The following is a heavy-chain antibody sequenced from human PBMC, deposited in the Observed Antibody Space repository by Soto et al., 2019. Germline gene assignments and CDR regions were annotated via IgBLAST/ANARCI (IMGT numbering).Heavy chain of an antibody. D-gene: IGHD3-22*01. CDR3: AGDITYYYDSSGYPRTFNY. J-gene: IGHJ4*02. V-gene: IGHV1-46*01. CDR2: INPSGGST. CDR1: GYSFTSYY. Sequence: ASVKVSCKASGYSFTSYYIHWVRQAPGQGLEWMGLINPSGGSTNYAQKFQGRLTMTRDTSTSTAYMELSSLRSEDTAVYYCAGDITYYYDSSGYPRTFNYWGQGTLVTVSS.